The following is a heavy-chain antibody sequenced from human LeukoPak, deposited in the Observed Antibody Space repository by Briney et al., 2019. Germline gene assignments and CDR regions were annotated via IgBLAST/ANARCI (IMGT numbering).Heavy chain of an antibody. CDR3: ARAVAGWVDY. CDR1: GFTVDNNY. J-gene: IGHJ4*02. V-gene: IGHV3-21*01. CDR2: ISSSSSYI. Sequence: GGSLRLSCAASGFTVDNNYMSWVRQAPGKGLEWVSSISSSSSYIYYADSVKGRFTISRDNAKNSLYLQMNSLRAEDTAVYYCARAVAGWVDYWGQGTLVTVSS. D-gene: IGHD6-19*01.